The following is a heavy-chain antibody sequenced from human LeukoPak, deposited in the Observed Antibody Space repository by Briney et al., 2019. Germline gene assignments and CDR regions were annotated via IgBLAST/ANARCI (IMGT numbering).Heavy chain of an antibody. V-gene: IGHV4-4*02. Sequence: PSETLSLTCAVSGGSISSSNWWSWVRPPPGKGLEWIGEIYHSGSTNYNPSLKSRITISVDKSKNQFSLKLSSVTAADTAVYYCAREEAAAGKAGFDYWGQGTLVTVSS. CDR3: AREEAAAGKAGFDY. CDR2: IYHSGST. D-gene: IGHD6-13*01. CDR1: GGSISSSNW. J-gene: IGHJ4*02.